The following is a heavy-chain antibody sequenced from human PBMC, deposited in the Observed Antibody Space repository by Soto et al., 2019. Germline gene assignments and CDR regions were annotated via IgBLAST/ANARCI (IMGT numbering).Heavy chain of an antibody. CDR3: ATYYDFWCCYLPRYYYYYMAV. J-gene: IGHJ6*03. CDR1: GGTFSSYA. V-gene: IGHV1-69*13. D-gene: IGHD3-3*01. CDR2: IIPIFGTA. Sequence: SVKVSCKASGGTFSSYAISWVRQAPGQGLEWMGGIIPIFGTANYAQKFQGRVTITADESTSTAYMELSSLRSEDTAVYYCATYYDFWCCYLPRYYYYYMAVSGRGTTVIV.